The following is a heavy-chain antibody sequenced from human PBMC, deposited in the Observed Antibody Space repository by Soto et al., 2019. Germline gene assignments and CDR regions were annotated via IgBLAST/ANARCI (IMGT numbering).Heavy chain of an antibody. CDR2: IIPILGIA. J-gene: IGHJ6*02. CDR1: GGTFSSYT. D-gene: IGHD2-2*01. CDR3: ARDSDCSSTSCHYYYYYGMDV. Sequence: SVKVSCKASGGTFSSYTISWVRQAPGQGLEWMGRIIPILGIANYAQKFQGRVTITADKSTSTAYMELSSLRSEDTAVYYCARDSDCSSTSCHYYYYYGMDVWGQGTTVTVSS. V-gene: IGHV1-69*04.